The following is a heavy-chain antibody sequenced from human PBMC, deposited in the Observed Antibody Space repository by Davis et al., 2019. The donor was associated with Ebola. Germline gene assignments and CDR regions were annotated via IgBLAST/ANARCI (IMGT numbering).Heavy chain of an antibody. V-gene: IGHV3-21*01. CDR2: ISISSAFI. CDR3: AAADIVVVVDGTSYPHAFDT. CDR1: GFTFSSYT. J-gene: IGHJ3*02. Sequence: GGSLRLSCAASGFTFSSYTMTWVRQAPGKGLEWVSSISISSAFIYYADSVKGRFTVSRDNAKSSLSLQMNSLRAEDTAVYYCAAADIVVVVDGTSYPHAFDTWGQGTVVTVSS. D-gene: IGHD2-15*01.